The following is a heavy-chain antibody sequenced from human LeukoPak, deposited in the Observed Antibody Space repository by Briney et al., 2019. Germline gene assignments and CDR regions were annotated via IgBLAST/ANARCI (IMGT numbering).Heavy chain of an antibody. CDR3: ARERGPHCSSTSCYIEGGGDY. V-gene: IGHV3-30*03. D-gene: IGHD2-2*02. Sequence: PGGSLRLSCAASGFTFSSYGMHWVRQAPGKGLEWVAVISYDGSNKYYVDSVKGRFTISRDNAKNSLYLQMNSLRAEDTAVYYCARERGPHCSSTSCYIEGGGDYWGQGTLVTVSS. CDR1: GFTFSSYG. J-gene: IGHJ4*02. CDR2: ISYDGSNK.